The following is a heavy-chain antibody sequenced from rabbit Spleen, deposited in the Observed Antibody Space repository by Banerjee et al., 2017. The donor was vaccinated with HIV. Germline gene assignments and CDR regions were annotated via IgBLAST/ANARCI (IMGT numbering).Heavy chain of an antibody. CDR2: IDPIFGTT. Sequence: QLVESGGGLIQPGGSLKLSCKASGFDFNTYYMSWVRQAPGKGLEWIGYIDPIFGTTYYASWVNGRFSISRENTRNTVSLQLNSLTAADTATYFCARDPAYASDGGASIPYLWGPGTLVTVS. J-gene: IGHJ6*01. CDR3: ARDPAYASDGGASIPYL. D-gene: IGHD1-1*01. CDR1: GFDFNTYY. V-gene: IGHV1S7*01.